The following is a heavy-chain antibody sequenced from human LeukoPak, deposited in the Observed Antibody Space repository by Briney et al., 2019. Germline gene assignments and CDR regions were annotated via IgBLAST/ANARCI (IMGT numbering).Heavy chain of an antibody. CDR3: ARVRHDSSGIVYYFDC. D-gene: IGHD3-22*01. Sequence: KPSETLSLTCTVSGGSISSYYWSWIRQPPGKGLEWIGYIYYSGSTNYNPSLKSRVTISVDTSKNQFSLKLSSVTAADTAVYYCARVRHDSSGIVYYFDCWGQGTLVTVSS. CDR2: IYYSGST. V-gene: IGHV4-59*01. J-gene: IGHJ4*02. CDR1: GGSISSYY.